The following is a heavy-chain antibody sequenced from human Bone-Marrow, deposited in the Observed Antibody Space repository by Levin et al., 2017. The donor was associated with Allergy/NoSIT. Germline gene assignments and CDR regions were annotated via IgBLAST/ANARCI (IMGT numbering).Heavy chain of an antibody. V-gene: IGHV3-23*01. CDR2: ISGSGSNT. D-gene: IGHD6-19*01. CDR3: AKEALSQSTSAWYLDPSYFPH. Sequence: GESLKISCAASGFIFNTYGMTWVRQAPGKGLEWVSGISGSGSNTYYADSVKGRFTVSRDNSKDTLFLEMNSLRADDTAVYFCAKEALSQSTSAWYLDPSYFPHWGHGTLVTVSS. CDR1: GFIFNTYG. J-gene: IGHJ1*01.